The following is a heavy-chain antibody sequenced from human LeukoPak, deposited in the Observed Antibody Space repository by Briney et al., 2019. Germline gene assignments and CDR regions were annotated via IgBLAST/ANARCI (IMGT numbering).Heavy chain of an antibody. Sequence: GGSLRLSCAACGFTFSNYGMNWVRQAPGKGLEWVSAISGSGGTTYYADSVKGRLTISRDNSKNTLYLQMSSLRDEDAALYYCARGQSYYYYMGVWGKGTTVTISS. CDR3: ARGQSYYYYMGV. V-gene: IGHV3-23*01. CDR1: GFTFSNYG. D-gene: IGHD6-19*01. J-gene: IGHJ6*03. CDR2: ISGSGGTT.